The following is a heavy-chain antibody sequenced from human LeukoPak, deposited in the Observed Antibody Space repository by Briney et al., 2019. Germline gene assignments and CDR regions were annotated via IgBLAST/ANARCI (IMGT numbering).Heavy chain of an antibody. V-gene: IGHV3-7*01. Sequence: GGSLRLSCAASGFTFSSYWMSWVRQAPGKGLEWVANIKQDGSEKYYVDSVKGRFTISRDNAKNSLYLQMNSLRAEDTAVYYCARIRQLLYLAILSGDQNWFDPWGQGTLVTVSS. J-gene: IGHJ5*02. CDR3: ARIRQLLYLAILSGDQNWFDP. CDR1: GFTFSSYW. D-gene: IGHD2-2*02. CDR2: IKQDGSEK.